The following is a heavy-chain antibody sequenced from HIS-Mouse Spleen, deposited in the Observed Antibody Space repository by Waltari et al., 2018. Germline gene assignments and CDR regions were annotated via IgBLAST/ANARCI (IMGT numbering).Heavy chain of an antibody. CDR3: ARSPYYDFWSGYSDNWFDP. CDR2: IYYSGST. CDR1: GGSISSGGYY. Sequence: EYMGLTCTVSGGSISSGGYYWSWIRQHPGKGLEWIGYIYYSGSTYYNPSLKSRVTISADTSKNQFSLKLSSVTAADTAVYYCARSPYYDFWSGYSDNWFDPWGQGTLVTVSS. V-gene: IGHV4-31*03. J-gene: IGHJ5*02. D-gene: IGHD3-3*01.